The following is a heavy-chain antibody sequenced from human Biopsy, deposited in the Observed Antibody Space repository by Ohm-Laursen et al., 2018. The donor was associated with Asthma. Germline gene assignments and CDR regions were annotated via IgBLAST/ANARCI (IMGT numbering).Heavy chain of an antibody. J-gene: IGHJ6*02. CDR2: VFWSGST. V-gene: IGHV4-30-4*01. Sequence: TLSLTCIGSGGYTGSSDHHWAWIRQAPGKVLEWIGFVFWSGSTYYSRSLERRVSISIDTATNEFSMKLGSVTPADTAVYFCARVVSYGDIYFGIDVWGPGNTVDVS. CDR1: GGYTGSSDHH. CDR3: ARVVSYGDIYFGIDV. D-gene: IGHD4-17*01.